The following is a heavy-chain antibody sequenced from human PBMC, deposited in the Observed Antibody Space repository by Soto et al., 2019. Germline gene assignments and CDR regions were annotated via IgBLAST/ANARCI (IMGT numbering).Heavy chain of an antibody. V-gene: IGHV1-8*01. CDR1: GYTFTSYD. D-gene: IGHD3-16*02. CDR3: ARGLIPFLEGELSPMDY. CDR2: MNPNSGNT. J-gene: IGHJ4*02. Sequence: QVQLVQSGAEVKKPGASVKVSCKASGYTFTSYDINWVRQATGQGLEWMGWMNPNSGNTGYAQKFQGRVTMTRNTSISTAYMELSSLRSEDTAVYYCARGLIPFLEGELSPMDYWGQGTLVTVSS.